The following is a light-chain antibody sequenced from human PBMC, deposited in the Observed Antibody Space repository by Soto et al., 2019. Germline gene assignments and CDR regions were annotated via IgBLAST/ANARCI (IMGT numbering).Light chain of an antibody. Sequence: DIQMTQSPSSLSASVGDTITITCRASQSVSNYLNWYQQKPGKAPKLLIFGAPSLQTGVPSRFSGSGSGTDFTLSISGLQPEDFAIYYCQQTFSSLRTFGQGTKVEMK. CDR1: QSVSNY. V-gene: IGKV1-39*01. J-gene: IGKJ1*01. CDR2: GAP. CDR3: QQTFSSLRT.